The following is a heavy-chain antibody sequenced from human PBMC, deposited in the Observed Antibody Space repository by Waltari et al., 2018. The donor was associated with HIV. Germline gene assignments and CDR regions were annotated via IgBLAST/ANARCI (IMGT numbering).Heavy chain of an antibody. D-gene: IGHD1-1*01. Sequence: QVQLVESGGDVVQPGGSLRLSCAVSGFTFSSYGMHWVRQAPGKGLEVMSFITYDGSNKYYADSVKGRFTISRDSSKNTLYLQMNGLRSEDTAVYYCAKDGYTPTYFDYWGQGTLVTVSS. CDR3: AKDGYTPTYFDY. J-gene: IGHJ4*02. V-gene: IGHV3-30*02. CDR1: GFTFSSYG. CDR2: ITYDGSNK.